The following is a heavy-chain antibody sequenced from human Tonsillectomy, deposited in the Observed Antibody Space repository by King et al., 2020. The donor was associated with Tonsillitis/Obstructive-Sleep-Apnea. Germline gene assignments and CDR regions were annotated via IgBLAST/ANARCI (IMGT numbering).Heavy chain of an antibody. Sequence: QLVQSGGGLIQPGGFLRLSCAASGFTVSSNYMSWVRQAPGKGLEWVSVIYSGGSTYYADSVKGRFTISRDNSKNTLYLQMNSLRAEDTAVYYCARDDTYYDFWSGSYYYYGMDVWGQGTTVTVSS. CDR1: GFTVSSNY. V-gene: IGHV3-53*01. CDR3: ARDDTYYDFWSGSYYYYGMDV. D-gene: IGHD3-3*01. CDR2: IYSGGST. J-gene: IGHJ6*02.